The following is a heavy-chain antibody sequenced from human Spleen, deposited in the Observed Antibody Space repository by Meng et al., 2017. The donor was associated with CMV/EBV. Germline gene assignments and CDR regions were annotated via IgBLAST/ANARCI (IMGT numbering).Heavy chain of an antibody. CDR3: VRSSGWSLFDY. V-gene: IGHV1-2*02. D-gene: IGHD6-19*01. Sequence: QGQLVQSGAEVKKPGASVKVSCTTSGFTFSDYYIHWVRQAPGQGLEWMGWVNSKNGATNYARKFQGRVSMTRDTSISTAHMELSRLMSDDTAVYYCVRSSGWSLFDYWGQGTLVTVSS. J-gene: IGHJ4*02. CDR1: GFTFSDYY. CDR2: VNSKNGAT.